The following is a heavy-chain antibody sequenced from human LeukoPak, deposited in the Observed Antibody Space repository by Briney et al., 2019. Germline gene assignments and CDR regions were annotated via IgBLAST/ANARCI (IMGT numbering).Heavy chain of an antibody. CDR2: INHSGST. V-gene: IGHV4-34*01. CDR3: ARDPRTTVTTSYYYYGMDV. Sequence: SETLSLTCAAYGGSFSGYYWSWIRQPPGKGLEWIGEINHSGSTNYNPSLKSRVTISVDTSKNQFSLKLSSVTAADTAVYYCARDPRTTVTTSYYYYGMDVWGKGTTVTVSS. D-gene: IGHD4-17*01. J-gene: IGHJ6*04. CDR1: GGSFSGYY.